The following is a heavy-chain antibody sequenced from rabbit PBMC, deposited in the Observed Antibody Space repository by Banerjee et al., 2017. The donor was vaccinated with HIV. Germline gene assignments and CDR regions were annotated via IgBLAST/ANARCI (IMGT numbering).Heavy chain of an antibody. CDR1: EFSFSDY. CDR3: ARDTGSSFSSYGMDL. CDR2: IDAGSSGFT. Sequence: QSLEESRGGLVKPEGSLTVTCKASEFSFSDYMCWVRQAPGKGLEWIACIDAGSSGFTYHASWAKGRFTISKTSSTTVTLQATSLTAADTATYFCARDTGSSFSSYGMDLWGPGTLVTVS. V-gene: IGHV1S40*01. J-gene: IGHJ6*01. D-gene: IGHD8-1*01.